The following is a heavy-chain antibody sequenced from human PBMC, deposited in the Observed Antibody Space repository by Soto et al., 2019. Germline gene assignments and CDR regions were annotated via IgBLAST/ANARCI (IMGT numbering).Heavy chain of an antibody. CDR1: GFTFSSYA. J-gene: IGHJ5*02. CDR3: ARAKGLPASYNWFAP. V-gene: IGHV3-30*04. CDR2: ISYDGRHK. Sequence: QVQLVESGGGVVQPGRSLRLSCAASGFTFSSYAMHWVRQAPGKGLEWVAVISYDGRHKYYAHSVKGRFTISRDNSKNTLYLQMNSLRAEDTAVYYCARAKGLPASYNWFAPCGHGTLVTVSS. D-gene: IGHD2-2*01.